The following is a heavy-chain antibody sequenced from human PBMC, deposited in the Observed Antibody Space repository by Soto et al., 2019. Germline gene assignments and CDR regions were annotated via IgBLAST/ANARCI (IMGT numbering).Heavy chain of an antibody. CDR1: GGSISSGDYY. J-gene: IGHJ4*02. Sequence: QVQLQESGPGLVKPSQTLSLTCTVSGGSISSGDYYWSWIRQPPGKGLEWIGYILYSGTTNYNPSLESRLTISVDTSKNQCSLKLTSVTAADTAVYYCGRNGALDYWGRGTLVTVSS. CDR3: GRNGALDY. CDR2: ILYSGTT. D-gene: IGHD2-8*01. V-gene: IGHV4-30-4*01.